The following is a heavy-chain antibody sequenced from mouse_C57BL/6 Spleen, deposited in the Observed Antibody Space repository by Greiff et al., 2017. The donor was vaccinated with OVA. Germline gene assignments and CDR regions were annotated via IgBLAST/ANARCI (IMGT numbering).Heavy chain of an antibody. V-gene: IGHV1-64*01. J-gene: IGHJ2*01. D-gene: IGHD1-1*01. Sequence: QVQLQQPGAELVKPGASVKLSCKASGYTFTSYWMHWVKQRPGQGLEWIGMIHPNSGSTNYNEKFKSKATLTVDKSSSTAYMQLSSLTSEDSAVYYCARSEYGSSWDYWGQGTTLTVSS. CDR3: ARSEYGSSWDY. CDR2: IHPNSGST. CDR1: GYTFTSYW.